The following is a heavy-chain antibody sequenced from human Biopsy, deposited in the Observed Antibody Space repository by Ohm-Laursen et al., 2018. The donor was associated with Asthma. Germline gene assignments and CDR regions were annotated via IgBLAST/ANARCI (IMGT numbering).Heavy chain of an antibody. J-gene: IGHJ2*01. Sequence: PGTLSLTCAVSGDSISSNSWWTWVRQSPGRGLEWIGEIYYSGSTNYHPSLKGRFTISVAKSKNQFSLRLTSVTAADTAVYYCARAIGTGDWYFDVWGRGTLVTVSS. CDR2: IYYSGST. CDR3: ARAIGTGDWYFDV. V-gene: IGHV4-4*03. D-gene: IGHD1-1*01. CDR1: GDSISSNSW.